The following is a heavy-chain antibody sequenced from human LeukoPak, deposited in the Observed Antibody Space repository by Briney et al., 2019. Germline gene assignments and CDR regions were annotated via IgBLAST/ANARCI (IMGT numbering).Heavy chain of an antibody. CDR3: ARITMIERVDAFDI. J-gene: IGHJ3*02. Sequence: GGSLRLSCAASGFTFSSYSMNWVRQAPGKGLEWVSYISSSSSTIYYADPVKGRFTISRDNAKNSLYLQMNSLRAADTAVYYCARITMIERVDAFDIWGQGTMVTVSS. CDR1: GFTFSSYS. D-gene: IGHD3-22*01. CDR2: ISSSSSTI. V-gene: IGHV3-48*04.